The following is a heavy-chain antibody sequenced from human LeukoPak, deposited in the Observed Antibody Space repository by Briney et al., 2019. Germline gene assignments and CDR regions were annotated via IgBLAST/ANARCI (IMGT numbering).Heavy chain of an antibody. CDR1: GFSLSSYA. CDR3: AKAAGVNSPFDY. CDR2: ISGSGGGT. D-gene: IGHD4-23*01. V-gene: IGHV3-23*01. Sequence: GGSLRLSCVASGFSLSSYAMSWVRQAPGRGLEWVSSISGSGGGTYYAGSVKGRFTISRDNSKNTVYLQMNSLRAEDTAVYYCAKAAGVNSPFDYWGQGTLVTVSS. J-gene: IGHJ4*02.